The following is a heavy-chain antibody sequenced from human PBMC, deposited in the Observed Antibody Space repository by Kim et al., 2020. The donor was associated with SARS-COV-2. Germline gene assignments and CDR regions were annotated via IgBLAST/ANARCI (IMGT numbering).Heavy chain of an antibody. CDR2: INHSGST. Sequence: SETLSLTCAVYGGSFSGYYWSWIRQPPGKGLEWIGEINHSGSTNYNPSLKSRVTISVDTSKNQFSLKLSSVTAADTAVYYCARGRKDSYGDHPFCFDYWGQGTLVTVSS. CDR1: GGSFSGYY. D-gene: IGHD4-17*01. CDR3: ARGRKDSYGDHPFCFDY. J-gene: IGHJ4*02. V-gene: IGHV4-34*01.